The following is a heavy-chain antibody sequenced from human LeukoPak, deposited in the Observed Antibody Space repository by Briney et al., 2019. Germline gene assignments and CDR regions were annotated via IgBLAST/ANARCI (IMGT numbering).Heavy chain of an antibody. V-gene: IGHV4-38-2*02. Sequence: ASETLSLTCTVSGYSISSGYYWGWIRQPPGKGLEWIGSIYHSGRTYYNPSLKSRVTISVDTSKNQFSLKLSSVTAADTAVYYCARAETYDFWSGALGGHFDYWGQGTLVTVSS. CDR2: IYHSGRT. CDR3: ARAETYDFWSGALGGHFDY. CDR1: GYSISSGYY. J-gene: IGHJ4*02. D-gene: IGHD3-3*01.